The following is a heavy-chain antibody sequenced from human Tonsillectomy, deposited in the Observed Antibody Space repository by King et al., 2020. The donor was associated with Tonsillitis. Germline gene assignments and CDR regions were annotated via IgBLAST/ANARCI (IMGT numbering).Heavy chain of an antibody. CDR2: INHSGST. D-gene: IGHD2-2*03. J-gene: IGHJ4*02. CDR3: ARREWITFDY. CDR1: GGSFSGYY. V-gene: IGHV4-34*01. Sequence: VQLPQWGAGLLKPSETLSLTCAVYGGSFSGYYWSWIRQPPGKGLEWIGEINHSGSTNYNPSLKSRVTVSVDTSKNQFSLKLSSVTAADTAVYYCARREWITFDYWGQGTLVTVSS.